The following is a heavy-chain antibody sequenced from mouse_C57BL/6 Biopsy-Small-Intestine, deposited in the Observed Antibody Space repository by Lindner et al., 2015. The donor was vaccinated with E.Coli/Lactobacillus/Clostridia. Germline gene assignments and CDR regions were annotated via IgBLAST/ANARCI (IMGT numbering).Heavy chain of an antibody. V-gene: IGHV1-5*01. Sequence: VQLQESGTVLARPGASVKMSCKTSGYTFTSYWMHWVKQRPGQGLEWIGAIYPGNSDTSYNQKFTGKAKLTAVTSASTAYMELRSLTNEDSAVYYCTRRIWDYFDYWGQGTTLTVSS. CDR2: IYPGNSDT. J-gene: IGHJ2*01. D-gene: IGHD1-1*02. CDR1: GYTFTSYW. CDR3: TRRIWDYFDY.